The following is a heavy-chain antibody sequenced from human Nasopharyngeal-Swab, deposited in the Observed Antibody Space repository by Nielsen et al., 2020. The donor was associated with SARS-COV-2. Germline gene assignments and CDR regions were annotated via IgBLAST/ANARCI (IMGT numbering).Heavy chain of an antibody. CDR1: GFTFSSYW. D-gene: IGHD3-10*01. J-gene: IGHJ1*01. Sequence: GESLKISCAASGFTFSSYWMSWVRQAPGKGLEWVANIKQDGSEKYYVDSVKGRFTISRDNAKNSLYLQMNSLRAEDTAVYYCARDTGRGNEHWGQGTLVTVSS. CDR2: IKQDGSEK. CDR3: ARDTGRGNEH. V-gene: IGHV3-7*01.